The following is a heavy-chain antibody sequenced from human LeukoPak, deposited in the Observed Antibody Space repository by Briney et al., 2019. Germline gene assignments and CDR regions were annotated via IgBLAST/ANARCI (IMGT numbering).Heavy chain of an antibody. Sequence: SETLSLTCAVYGGSFSGYYWSWIRQPPGKGLEWIGEINHSGSTNYNPSLKSRVTISVDTSKNQFSLKLSSVTAADTAVYYCARYDILTGYPGGMDVWGQGTTATVSS. CDR2: INHSGST. V-gene: IGHV4-34*01. D-gene: IGHD3-9*01. J-gene: IGHJ6*02. CDR1: GGSFSGYY. CDR3: ARYDILTGYPGGMDV.